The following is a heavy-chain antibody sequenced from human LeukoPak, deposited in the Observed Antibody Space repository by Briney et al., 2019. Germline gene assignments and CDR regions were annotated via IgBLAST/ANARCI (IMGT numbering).Heavy chain of an antibody. Sequence: GGSLRLSCAASGFTFSDYYMSWIRQAAGKGLEWVSYLSSSGSTIYYADSVKGRFTISRDNAKNSLYLQMNSLRAEDTGLYYSARAVPSGIAAAGTTFGALDYSGPGTLVSVSS. CDR1: GFTFSDYY. V-gene: IGHV3-11*01. CDR2: LSSSGSTI. CDR3: ARAVPSGIAAAGTTFGALDY. J-gene: IGHJ4*02. D-gene: IGHD6-13*01.